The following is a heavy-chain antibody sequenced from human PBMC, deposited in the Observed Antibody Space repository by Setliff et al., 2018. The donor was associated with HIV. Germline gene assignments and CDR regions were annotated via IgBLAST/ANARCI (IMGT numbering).Heavy chain of an antibody. Sequence: SVKVSCKASGGTFSSYAISWVRQAPGQGLEWMGGIIPIFGTANYAQKFQGRVTITTGESTSTAYMELSSLRSEDTAVYYCARVSYYYDSSGQGAFDIWGQGTMVTVSS. D-gene: IGHD3-22*01. V-gene: IGHV1-69*05. J-gene: IGHJ3*02. CDR2: IIPIFGTA. CDR1: GGTFSSYA. CDR3: ARVSYYYDSSGQGAFDI.